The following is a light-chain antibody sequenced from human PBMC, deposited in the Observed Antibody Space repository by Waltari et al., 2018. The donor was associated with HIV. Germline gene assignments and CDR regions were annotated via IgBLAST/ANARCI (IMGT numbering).Light chain of an antibody. CDR2: EVS. CDR1: SSDVGGDNL. CDR3: CAYAGSTTYVI. J-gene: IGLJ2*01. Sequence: QSALTQPASVSGSPGQSITISCTGTSSDVGGDNLVSWYQQHPGKAPKLMIYEVSTRPSGVFNRFASYKSGNTDSLTVSGLQAEDEADYYCCAYAGSTTYVIFGGGPKLTVL. V-gene: IGLV2-23*02.